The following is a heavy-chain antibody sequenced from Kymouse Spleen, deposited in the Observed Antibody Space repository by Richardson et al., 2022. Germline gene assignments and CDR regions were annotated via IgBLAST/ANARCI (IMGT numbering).Heavy chain of an antibody. D-gene: IGHD3-22*01. CDR1: GYTFTSYG. CDR2: ISAYNGNT. CDR3: ARDYYDSSGYYYYYYYGMDV. Sequence: QVQLVQSGAEVKKPGASVKVSCKASGYTFTSYGISWVRQAPGQGLEWMGWISAYNGNTNYAQKLQGRVTMTTDTSTSTAYMELRSLRSDDTAVYYCARDYYDSSGYYYYYYYGMDVWGQGTTVTVSS. J-gene: IGHJ6*02. V-gene: IGHV1-18*01.